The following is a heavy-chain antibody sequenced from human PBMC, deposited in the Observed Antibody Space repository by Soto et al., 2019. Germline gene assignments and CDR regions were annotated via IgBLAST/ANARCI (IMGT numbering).Heavy chain of an antibody. CDR2: IYYSGST. CDR1: GGPISSGDYS. V-gene: IGHV4-30-4*01. D-gene: IGHD6-13*01. Sequence: SETLSLTCTVSGGPISSGDYSWSWIRQPPGKGLEWIGYIYYSGSTYYNPSLKSRITISVDTSKNQFSLKLSSVTAADTAVYYCACAPAGRPSSSWYWFDPRRQGTLVTVSS. CDR3: ACAPAGRPSSSWYWFDP. J-gene: IGHJ5*02.